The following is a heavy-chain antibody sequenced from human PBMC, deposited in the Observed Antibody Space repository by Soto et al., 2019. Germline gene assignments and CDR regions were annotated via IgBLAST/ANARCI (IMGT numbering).Heavy chain of an antibody. D-gene: IGHD2-15*01. Sequence: ASVKVSCKASGYTFTSYYMHWVRQAPGQGLEWMGIINPSGGSTSYAQKFQGRVTMTRDTSTSTVYMELSSLRSEDTAVYYCARDRDCSGGSCYVFDYWGQGNLVTVSS. CDR2: INPSGGST. J-gene: IGHJ4*02. CDR1: GYTFTSYY. CDR3: ARDRDCSGGSCYVFDY. V-gene: IGHV1-46*01.